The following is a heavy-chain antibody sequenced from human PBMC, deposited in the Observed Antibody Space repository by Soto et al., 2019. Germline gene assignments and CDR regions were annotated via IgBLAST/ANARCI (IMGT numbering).Heavy chain of an antibody. D-gene: IGHD2-2*01. V-gene: IGHV3-49*03. J-gene: IGHJ6*02. CDR2: IRSKAYGGTT. CDR3: TRVVVVPAALYGMDV. Sequence: QPGGSLRLSCTASGFTFGDYAMGWFRQAPGKGLEWVGFIRSKAYGGTTEYAASVKGRFTISRDDSKSIAYLQMNSLKTEDTAVYYCTRVVVVPAALYGMDVWGQGTTVTVSS. CDR1: GFTFGDYA.